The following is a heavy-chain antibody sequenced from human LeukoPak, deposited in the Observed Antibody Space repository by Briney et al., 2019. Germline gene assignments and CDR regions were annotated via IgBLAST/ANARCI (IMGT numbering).Heavy chain of an antibody. Sequence: SETLSLTCTVSGGSISSYYWGWIRQPPGKGLEWIGSIYYSGSTYYNPSLKSRVTISVDTSKNQFSLKLSSVTAADTAVYYCARHPQSYYFDYWGQGTLVTVSS. V-gene: IGHV4-39*01. D-gene: IGHD3-16*02. CDR2: IYYSGST. J-gene: IGHJ4*02. CDR3: ARHPQSYYFDY. CDR1: GGSISSYY.